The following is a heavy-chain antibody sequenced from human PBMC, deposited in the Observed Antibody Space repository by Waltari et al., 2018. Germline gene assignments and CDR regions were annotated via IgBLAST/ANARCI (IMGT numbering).Heavy chain of an antibody. D-gene: IGHD1-7*01. Sequence: EVQLLEYGGGLVQPGGSLRLSRVDSGFVFGSYAMTWVRQAPGKGLEWVSGVSAKSDFTNYADSVKGRFTISRDNSKNTLYLQMNSLRVEDAALYYCARYISRGRELMSWGQGTLVTVSS. CDR2: VSAKSDFT. V-gene: IGHV3-23*01. J-gene: IGHJ4*02. CDR1: GFVFGSYA. CDR3: ARYISRGRELMS.